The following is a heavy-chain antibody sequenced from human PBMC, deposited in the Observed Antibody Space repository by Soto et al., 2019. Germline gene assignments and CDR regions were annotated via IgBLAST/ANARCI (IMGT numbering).Heavy chain of an antibody. V-gene: IGHV1-69*06. D-gene: IGHD1-26*01. Sequence: ASVKVSCKASGGTFSSYAISWVRQAPGRGLEWMGGIIPIFGTANYAQKFQGSVTITADKPTSTAYMDLSSLRSEDTAVYSCARLSGAHGFDYWGQGTLVTVSS. CDR3: ARLSGAHGFDY. CDR2: IIPIFGTA. CDR1: GGTFSSYA. J-gene: IGHJ4*02.